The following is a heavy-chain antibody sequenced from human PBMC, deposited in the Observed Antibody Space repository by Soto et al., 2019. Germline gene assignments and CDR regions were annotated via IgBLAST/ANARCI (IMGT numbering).Heavy chain of an antibody. D-gene: IGHD3-10*01. Sequence: EVLLVESGGGLVQPGGSLKLSCAASGFVFKDSSIHWVRQASGKGLEWVGRIRNRAFSYATAYAASVKGRFTISREDSTNTAYLRMNSLKTEDTAIYYCTRLISAALDYWGQGTLVTVSS. CDR3: TRLISAALDY. J-gene: IGHJ4*02. CDR1: GFVFKDSS. CDR2: IRNRAFSYAT. V-gene: IGHV3-73*01.